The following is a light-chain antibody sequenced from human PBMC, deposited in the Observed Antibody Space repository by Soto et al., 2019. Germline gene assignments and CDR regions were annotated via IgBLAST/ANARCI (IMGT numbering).Light chain of an antibody. CDR1: QSVSSSY. CDR3: QYYGDSVRA. V-gene: IGKV3-20*01. CDR2: GAS. Sequence: EIVLTQSPGTLSLSPGERATLSCRASQSVSSSYLGWYQQRPGQAPRLLIYGASSRATGIPDRFSGSGSGTDFTLTISRLEPEDFAGYYCQYYGDSVRAFGGGTKVEIK. J-gene: IGKJ4*01.